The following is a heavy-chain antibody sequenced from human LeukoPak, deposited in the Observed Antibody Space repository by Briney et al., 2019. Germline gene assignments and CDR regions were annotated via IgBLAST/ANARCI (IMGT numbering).Heavy chain of an antibody. CDR1: GGSISSSY. D-gene: IGHD4-23*01. CDR2: IYYSGST. V-gene: IGHV4-59*01. Sequence: SETLSLTCTVSGGSISSSYWSWIRQPPGKGLEWIGYIYYSGSTNYNPSLKSRVTISVDTSKNQFSLKLSSVTAADTAVYYCARASGGNFRVKGQYYFDYWGQGTLVTVSS. J-gene: IGHJ4*02. CDR3: ARASGGNFRVKGQYYFDY.